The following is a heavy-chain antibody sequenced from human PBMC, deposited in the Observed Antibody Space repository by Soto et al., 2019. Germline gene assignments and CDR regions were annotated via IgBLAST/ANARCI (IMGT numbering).Heavy chain of an antibody. V-gene: IGHV3-64D*06. Sequence: EVKLVESGGGLVQPGGSLRVSCSASGFTFNKYAMHWVRQAPGKGLEYVSFVTPNGGTTYYTDSVKGRFTISRDNSKNTLYLQMSSLRAEDTAVYYCVKDDGENYLGAFDIWGQGTMVTVSS. J-gene: IGHJ3*02. D-gene: IGHD1-7*01. CDR3: VKDDGENYLGAFDI. CDR2: VTPNGGTT. CDR1: GFTFNKYA.